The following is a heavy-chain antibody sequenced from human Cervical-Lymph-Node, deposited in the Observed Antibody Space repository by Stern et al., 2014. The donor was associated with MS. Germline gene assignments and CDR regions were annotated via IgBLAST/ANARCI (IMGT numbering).Heavy chain of an antibody. CDR2: IDDGGTK. D-gene: IGHD6-19*01. V-gene: IGHV3-66*02. CDR3: ARGWLAS. Sequence: EVQLVESGGGLVQPGGSLRLSCVPSGFTVNSNYMTWVRQAPGKELECLSVIDDGGTKYCADSVKGRFTISRDNSKNTLCLQMNSLRPEDTAVYFCARGWLASWGQGTLVTVSS. CDR1: GFTVNSNY. J-gene: IGHJ5*02.